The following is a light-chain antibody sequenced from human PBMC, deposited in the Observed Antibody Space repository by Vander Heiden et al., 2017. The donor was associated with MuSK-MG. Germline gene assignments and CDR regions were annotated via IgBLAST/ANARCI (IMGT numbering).Light chain of an antibody. V-gene: IGLV1-47*02. Sequence: QSVLPHPPSASGTPGQRVTISCSGSSSNIGSNYVYWYQQLPGTAPKVLIYSNNQRPSGVPDRFSGSKSGTSASLAISGLRSEDEADYYCAAWDDSLSGWVFGGGTKLTVL. J-gene: IGLJ3*02. CDR1: SSNIGSNY. CDR3: AAWDDSLSGWV. CDR2: SNN.